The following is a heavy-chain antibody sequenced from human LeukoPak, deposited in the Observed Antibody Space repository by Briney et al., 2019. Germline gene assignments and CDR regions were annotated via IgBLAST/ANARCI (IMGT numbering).Heavy chain of an antibody. V-gene: IGHV4-4*07. CDR1: GGSISSYY. J-gene: IGHJ3*02. CDR2: IYTSGST. D-gene: IGHD2-15*01. Sequence: SETLSLTXTVSGGSISSYYWSWIRQPAGKGLEWIGRIYTSGSTNYNPSLKSRVTMSVDTSKNQFSLKLSSVTAADTAVYYCARDYPTYCSGGSCYSDAFDIWGQGTMVTVSS. CDR3: ARDYPTYCSGGSCYSDAFDI.